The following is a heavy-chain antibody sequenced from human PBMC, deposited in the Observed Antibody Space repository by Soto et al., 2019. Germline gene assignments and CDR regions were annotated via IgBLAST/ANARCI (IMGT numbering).Heavy chain of an antibody. V-gene: IGHV6-1*01. Sequence: PSQTLSLTCAISGDSVSSTSAAWNWIRQSPSRGLEWLGRTYYRSKWYNDYAVSVKSRITINPDTSKKQFSLQLNSVTPEDTAVYYCARDTEEITIFGVVYYYYGMDVWGQGTTVTVSS. CDR3: ARDTEEITIFGVVYYYYGMDV. CDR2: TYYRSKWYN. J-gene: IGHJ6*02. CDR1: GDSVSSTSAA. D-gene: IGHD3-3*01.